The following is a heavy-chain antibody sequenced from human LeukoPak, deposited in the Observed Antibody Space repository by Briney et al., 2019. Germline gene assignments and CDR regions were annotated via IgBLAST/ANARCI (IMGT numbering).Heavy chain of an antibody. D-gene: IGHD6-19*01. Sequence: GSLRLSCAASGFTFSSYSMNWVRQAPGKGLEWVSSISSSSSYIYYADSVKGRFTISRDNSKNTLYLQMNSLRAEDTAVYYCARSCSGCHYFDYWGQGTLVTVSS. CDR2: ISSSSSYI. V-gene: IGHV3-21*01. J-gene: IGHJ4*02. CDR3: ARSCSGCHYFDY. CDR1: GFTFSSYS.